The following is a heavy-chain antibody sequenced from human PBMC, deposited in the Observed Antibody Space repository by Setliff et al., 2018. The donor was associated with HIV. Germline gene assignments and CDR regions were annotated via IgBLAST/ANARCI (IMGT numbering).Heavy chain of an antibody. V-gene: IGHV3-48*04. D-gene: IGHD6-13*01. J-gene: IGHJ5*02. CDR2: ISTSGGTI. Sequence: QPGGSLRLSCAASGFSFSSYTMNWVRQTPGKGLEWVSYISTSGGTIYHADSVKGRFTISRDNAKNSLYLQMNSLEAEDTAVYYCTTERQSSSWLGRLDPWGQGTLVTVSS. CDR3: TTERQSSSWLGRLDP. CDR1: GFSFSSYT.